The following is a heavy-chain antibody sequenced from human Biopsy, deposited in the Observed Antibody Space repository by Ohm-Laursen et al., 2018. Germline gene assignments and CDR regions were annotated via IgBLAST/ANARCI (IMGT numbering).Heavy chain of an antibody. Sequence: SLRLSCAASGFAFSRSWMSWLRQTPGKGLEWVANINSDGTQKFYVDSVQGRFTISRNNTENSVSLQMNSLRVDDTAVYFCARDPGWGALDYWGRGTLVTVSS. CDR2: INSDGTQK. D-gene: IGHD3-10*01. V-gene: IGHV3-7*01. CDR3: ARDPGWGALDY. CDR1: GFAFSRSW. J-gene: IGHJ4*02.